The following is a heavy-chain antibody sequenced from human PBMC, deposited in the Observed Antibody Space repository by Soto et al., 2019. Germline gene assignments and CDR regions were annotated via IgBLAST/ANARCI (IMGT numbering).Heavy chain of an antibody. D-gene: IGHD5-18*01. CDR2: ISYDGTNK. CDR3: AKGMWIQITAVLFDY. CDR1: GFTFSTYA. V-gene: IGHV3-30*18. Sequence: AGGSLRLSCAASGFTFSTYAMHWVRQAPGKGLEWVAVISYDGTNKYYTDSVKGRFTISRDNSKNTLYLQMNSLRAEDTAVYYCAKGMWIQITAVLFDYWGQGTLVTVSS. J-gene: IGHJ4*02.